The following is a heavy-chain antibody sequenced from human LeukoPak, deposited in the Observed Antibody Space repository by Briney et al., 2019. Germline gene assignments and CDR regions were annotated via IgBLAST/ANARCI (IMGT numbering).Heavy chain of an antibody. J-gene: IGHJ4*02. CDR2: IEHDGSNI. D-gene: IGHD2-2*01. V-gene: IGHV3-30*04. CDR3: AKAPPNCNTVSCYADY. Sequence: TGGSLRLSCAASGFTFSSYAMHWVRQAPGKGLEWVAVIEHDGSNIYHADSVKGRFTISRDNSKNTLYLQMNSLRTEDTAVYYCAKAPPNCNTVSCYADYWGQGTLVTVSS. CDR1: GFTFSSYA.